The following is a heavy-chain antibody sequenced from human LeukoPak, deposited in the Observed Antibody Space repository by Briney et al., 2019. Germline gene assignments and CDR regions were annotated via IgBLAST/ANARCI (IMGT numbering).Heavy chain of an antibody. Sequence: SETLSLTCTVSGGSISSRSYYWGWIRQPPGKGLEWIGSIYYSGSTYYNPSLQSRVTISVDTSKNQFSLKLNSVTAADTAVYYCASFYCSGGSCYQYFSYYYMDVWGKGTTATISS. V-gene: IGHV4-39*01. J-gene: IGHJ6*03. D-gene: IGHD2-15*01. CDR1: GGSISSRSYY. CDR2: IYYSGST. CDR3: ASFYCSGGSCYQYFSYYYMDV.